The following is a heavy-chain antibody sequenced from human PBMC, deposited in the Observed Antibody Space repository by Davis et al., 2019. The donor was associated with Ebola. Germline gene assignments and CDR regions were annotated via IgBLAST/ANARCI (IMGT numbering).Heavy chain of an antibody. D-gene: IGHD1-7*01. V-gene: IGHV4-4*07. CDR1: GGSISSYY. CDR3: ARAGTYPYYYYYMDV. CDR2: IYTSGST. Sequence: SETLSLTCTVSGGSISSYYWSWIRQPAGKGLEWIGRIYTSGSTNYNPSLKSRVTMSVDTSKNQFSLKLGSVTAADTAVYYCARAGTYPYYYYYMDVWGKGTTVTVSS. J-gene: IGHJ6*03.